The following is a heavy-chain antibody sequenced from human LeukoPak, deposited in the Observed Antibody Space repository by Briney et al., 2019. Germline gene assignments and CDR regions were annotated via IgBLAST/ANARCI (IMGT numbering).Heavy chain of an antibody. CDR1: GYTFTSYG. CDR3: ATDLWVAGTSSVY. CDR2: ISAYNGNT. D-gene: IGHD6-19*01. V-gene: IGHV1-18*01. J-gene: IGHJ4*02. Sequence: ASVKVSCKASGYTFTSYGISWVRQAPGQGLEWMGWISAYNGNTNYAQKLQGRVTMTEDTSTDTAYMELSSLRSEDTAVYYCATDLWVAGTSSVYWGQGTLVTVSS.